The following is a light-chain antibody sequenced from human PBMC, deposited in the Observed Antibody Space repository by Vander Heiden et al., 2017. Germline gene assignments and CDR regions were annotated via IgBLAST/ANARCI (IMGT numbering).Light chain of an antibody. CDR2: SNN. V-gene: IGLV1-44*01. J-gene: IGLJ3*02. CDR3: EAWDASLSGWV. CDR1: SSNIGSNT. Sequence: QSVLTQPPSASGTPGQRVTIPCSGSSSNIGSNTVNWYQQLPGTAPKLLIYSNNQRPSGVPDRFSGSKSGTSASLAISGLQSEDEADYYCEAWDASLSGWVFGGGTKLTVL.